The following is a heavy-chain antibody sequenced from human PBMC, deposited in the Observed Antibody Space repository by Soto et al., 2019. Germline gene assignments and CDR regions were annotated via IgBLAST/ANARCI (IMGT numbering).Heavy chain of an antibody. J-gene: IGHJ5*02. CDR1: GFTFSSYA. CDR2: ISYDGSNK. Sequence: PGGSLRLSCAASGFTFSSYAMHWVRQAPGKGLEWVAVISYDGSNKYYADSVKGRFTISRDNSKNTLYLQMNSLRAEDTAVYYCARSPGIAVAGGLFDWFDPWGQGTLVTVSS. V-gene: IGHV3-30-3*01. CDR3: ARSPGIAVAGGLFDWFDP. D-gene: IGHD6-19*01.